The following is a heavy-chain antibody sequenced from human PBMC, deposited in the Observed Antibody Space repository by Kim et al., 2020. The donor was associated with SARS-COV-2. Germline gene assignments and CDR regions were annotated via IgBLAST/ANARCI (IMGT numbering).Heavy chain of an antibody. CDR2: INPNSGGT. CDR1: GYTFTGYY. CDR3: ARDRSGLPDAFDI. D-gene: IGHD3-3*01. V-gene: IGHV1-2*06. J-gene: IGHJ3*02. Sequence: ASVKVSCKASGYTFTGYYMHWVRQAPGQGLEWMGRINPNSGGTNYAQKFQGRVTMTRDTSISTAYMELSRLRSDDTAVYYCARDRSGLPDAFDIWGQGTMVTVSS.